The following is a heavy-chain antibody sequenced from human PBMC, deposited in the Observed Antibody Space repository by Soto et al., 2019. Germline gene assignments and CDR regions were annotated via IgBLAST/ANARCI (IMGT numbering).Heavy chain of an antibody. V-gene: IGHV3-30*03. J-gene: IGHJ4*02. CDR3: AREGVVLDY. CDR2: ISYDGRNK. Sequence: QVQLVESGGGLVQPGRSLRLSCAASGFTFSSYGMHWVRQAPGKGLEWVAVISYDGRNKYYADSVKGRFTISRDNSKNALYLKMNRLRAEDTAVYYCAREGVVLDYWGQGPLFTVSS. CDR1: GFTFSSYG.